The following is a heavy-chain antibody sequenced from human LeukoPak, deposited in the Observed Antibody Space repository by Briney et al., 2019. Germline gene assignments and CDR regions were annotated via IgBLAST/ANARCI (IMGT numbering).Heavy chain of an antibody. D-gene: IGHD6-19*01. Sequence: GSLRLSCAASGFTFSNYGMTWVRQAPGKGLEWIGEIYHSGSTNYNPSLKSRVTISVDKSKNQFSLKLSSVTAADTAVYYCARVGGVGIAVAGSQFDPWGQGTLVTVSS. J-gene: IGHJ5*02. V-gene: IGHV4-4*02. CDR1: GFTFSNYGM. CDR3: ARVGGVGIAVAGSQFDP. CDR2: IYHSGST.